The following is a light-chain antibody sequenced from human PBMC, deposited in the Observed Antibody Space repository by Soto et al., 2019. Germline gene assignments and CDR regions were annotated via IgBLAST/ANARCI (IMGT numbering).Light chain of an antibody. CDR2: LNSDGSH. V-gene: IGLV4-69*01. CDR1: SGHSTYA. CDR3: QTWGTGIQVI. J-gene: IGLJ2*01. Sequence: QAVVTQSPSASASLGASVKLTCTLSSGHSTYAIAWHQQQPEKGPRYLMKLNSDGSHSKGDGIPDRFSGSSSGAERYLTISSLQSEGEADYYCQTWGTGIQVIFGGGTKLTVL.